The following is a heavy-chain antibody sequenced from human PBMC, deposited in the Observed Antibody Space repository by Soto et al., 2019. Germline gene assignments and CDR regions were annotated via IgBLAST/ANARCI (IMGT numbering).Heavy chain of an antibody. CDR1: GFTFISYW. J-gene: IGHJ3*02. CDR2: IKQDGSEK. V-gene: IGHV3-7*01. D-gene: IGHD3-16*01. Sequence: GGSLRLSCAASGFTFISYWMSWVRQAPGKGLEWVANIKQDGSEKYYVDSVKGRFTISRDNAKNSLYLQMNSLRAEDTAVYYCARDLGMATKYAFDIWGQGTMVTVSS. CDR3: ARDLGMATKYAFDI.